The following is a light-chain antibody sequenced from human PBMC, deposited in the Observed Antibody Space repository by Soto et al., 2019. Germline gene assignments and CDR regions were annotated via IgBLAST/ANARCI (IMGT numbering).Light chain of an antibody. CDR3: QQRRDWWT. CDR1: QSVSSS. CDR2: DAS. V-gene: IGKV3-11*01. Sequence: EIVLTQSPATLSLSPGQRATLSCRASQSVSSSLAWYQQKPGQAPRLLISDASNRATGIPARFSGSGSGTDFPLTISSLEPEDFAVYYCQQRRDWWTFGQGTKVEIK. J-gene: IGKJ1*01.